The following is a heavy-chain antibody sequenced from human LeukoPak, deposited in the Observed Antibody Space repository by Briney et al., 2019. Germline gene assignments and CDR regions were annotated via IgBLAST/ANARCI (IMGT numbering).Heavy chain of an antibody. J-gene: IGHJ1*01. CDR1: GFTFCSYA. CDR3: AKLDYYDTH. CDR2: ITGSSASN. D-gene: IGHD3-22*01. Sequence: GSLILSCAASGFTFCSYAMSWVRQAPGKGREWVSSITGSSASNYYADAVMGGLTISRGDSTNTLYLLKNSRRTEEVAAYFCAKLDYYDTHRGQGTLVTVSS. V-gene: IGHV3-23*01.